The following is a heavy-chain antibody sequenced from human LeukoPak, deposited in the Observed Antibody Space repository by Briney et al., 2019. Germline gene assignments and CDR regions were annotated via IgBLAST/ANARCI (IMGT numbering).Heavy chain of an antibody. Sequence: GGSLRLSCAASGFTFSSYAMSWVRQAPGKGLEWVSGISGSGGYTYYADSVKGRVTISRDNSKNTLYLQMNSLRAEDTAVYYCARLYYYTGYFDLWGRGTLVTVSS. CDR2: ISGSGGYT. J-gene: IGHJ2*01. CDR1: GFTFSSYA. D-gene: IGHD3-10*01. V-gene: IGHV3-23*01. CDR3: ARLYYYTGYFDL.